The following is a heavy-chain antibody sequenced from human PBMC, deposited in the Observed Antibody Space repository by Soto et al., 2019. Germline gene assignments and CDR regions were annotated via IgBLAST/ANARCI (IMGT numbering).Heavy chain of an antibody. CDR2: IKSKTDGGTT. V-gene: IGHV3-15*01. CDR3: TGELAYYFDY. D-gene: IGHD1-1*01. Sequence: VSLRLSCSASGFTFSNAWMSWVRQAPGKGLEWVGRIKSKTDGGTTDYAAPVKGRFTISRDDSKNTLYLQMNSLKTEDTAVYYCTGELAYYFDYWGQGTLVTVSS. CDR1: GFTFSNAW. J-gene: IGHJ4*02.